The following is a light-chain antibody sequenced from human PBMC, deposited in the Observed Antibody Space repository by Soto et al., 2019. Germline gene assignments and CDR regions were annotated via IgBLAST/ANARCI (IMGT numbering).Light chain of an antibody. CDR1: QSVSSN. J-gene: IGKJ1*01. CDR2: GAS. V-gene: IGKV3-15*01. Sequence: EIVMTQSPATLSVSPGERATLSCRASQSVSSNLAWYQQKPGQAPRLLIYGASTRATGIPARFSGSGSGTEFTLTISSVQPDDFATYYCQQYNSYSRTFGQGTKVDIK. CDR3: QQYNSYSRT.